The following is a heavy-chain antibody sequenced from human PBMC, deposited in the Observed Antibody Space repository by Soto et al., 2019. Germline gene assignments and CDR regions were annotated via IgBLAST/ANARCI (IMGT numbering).Heavy chain of an antibody. CDR1: GFTFSSYA. V-gene: IGHV3-30-3*01. CDR3: ARSLRGYYYNGMEV. D-gene: IGHD3-10*01. J-gene: IGHJ6*02. CDR2: ISYDGSNK. Sequence: QVQLVESGGGVVQPGRSLRLSCAASGFTFSSYAMHWVRQAPGKGLEWMAVISYDGSNKYYADSVKGRFTITRDNSKNTLYLPMNSLRTEETAVYDCARSLRGYYYNGMEVWGQGTTVTVSS.